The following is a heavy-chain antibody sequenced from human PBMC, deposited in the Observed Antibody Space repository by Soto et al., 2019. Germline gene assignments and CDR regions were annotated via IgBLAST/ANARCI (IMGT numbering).Heavy chain of an antibody. CDR3: ARGRLGPDSAHYYYGMDV. V-gene: IGHV3-30-3*01. CDR2: ISYDGSNK. CDR1: GFTFSSYA. J-gene: IGHJ6*02. Sequence: QVQLVESGGGVVQPGRSLRLSCAASGFTFSSYAMHWVRQALGKGLEWVAVISYDGSNKYYADSVKGRFTISRDNSKNTLYLQMNSLRAEDTAVYYCARGRLGPDSAHYYYGMDVWGQGTTVTVSS. D-gene: IGHD1-26*01.